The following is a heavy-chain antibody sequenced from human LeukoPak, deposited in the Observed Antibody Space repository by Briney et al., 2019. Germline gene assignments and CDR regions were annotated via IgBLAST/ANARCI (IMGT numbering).Heavy chain of an antibody. CDR3: ADSSGYYDAFDI. CDR2: ISSSSSYI. V-gene: IGHV3-21*04. D-gene: IGHD3-22*01. J-gene: IGHJ3*02. CDR1: GFTFSSYS. Sequence: PGGSLRLSCAASGFTFSSYSMNWVRQAPGKGLEWVSSISSSSSYIYYADSVKGRFTISRDNAKNSLYLQMNSLRAEDTAVYYCADSSGYYDAFDIWGQGTMVTVSS.